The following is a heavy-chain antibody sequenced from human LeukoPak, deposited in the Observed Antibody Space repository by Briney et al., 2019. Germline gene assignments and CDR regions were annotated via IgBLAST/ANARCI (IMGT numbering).Heavy chain of an antibody. V-gene: IGHV3-48*03. J-gene: IGHJ4*02. CDR3: ARVGYSGYDDGDDY. Sequence: GGSLRLSCAASGFTFSSYEMNWVRQAPGKGLEWVSYISSSGSTIYYADSVKGRFTISRDNAKNSLYLQINSLRAEDTAVYYCARVGYSGYDDGDDYWGQGTLVTVSS. CDR1: GFTFSSYE. CDR2: ISSSGSTI. D-gene: IGHD5-12*01.